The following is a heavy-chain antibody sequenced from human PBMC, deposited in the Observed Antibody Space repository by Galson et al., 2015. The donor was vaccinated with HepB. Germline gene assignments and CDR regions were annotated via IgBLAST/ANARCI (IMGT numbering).Heavy chain of an antibody. V-gene: IGHV1-24*01. CDR3: TTGLPNNKLLYFAWDHYFDF. J-gene: IGHJ4*02. Sequence: SVKVSCKVSGYTLSELSLHWVRQAPGKGLEWMGSFDPEDGETIYAQKFQGRVAMTEDTSTDTAYMELSSLRFEDTAVYYCTTGLPNNKLLYFAWDHYFDFWGQGTLVTVSS. D-gene: IGHD3-9*01. CDR1: GYTLSELS. CDR2: FDPEDGET.